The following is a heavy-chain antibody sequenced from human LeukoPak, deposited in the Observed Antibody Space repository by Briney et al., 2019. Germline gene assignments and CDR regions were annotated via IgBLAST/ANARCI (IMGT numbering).Heavy chain of an antibody. CDR2: IWYDGSNK. J-gene: IGHJ4*02. CDR3: AREPSSTSTDLDY. V-gene: IGHV3-33*01. CDR1: RFTFSSYG. Sequence: GGSLRLSCAASRFTFSSYGMHWVRQAPGKGLEWVAVIWYDGSNKYYADSVKGRFTISRDNSKNTLYLQMNSLRAEDTAVYYCAREPSSTSTDLDYWGQGTLVTVSS. D-gene: IGHD2-2*01.